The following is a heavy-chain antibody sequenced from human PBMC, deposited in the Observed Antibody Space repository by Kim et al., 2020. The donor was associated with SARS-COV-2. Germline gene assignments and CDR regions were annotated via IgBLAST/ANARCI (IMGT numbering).Heavy chain of an antibody. D-gene: IGHD3-10*01. CDR3: AGDLYSEITMLES. Sequence: GGSLRLSCEASGFAFMSRAMHWARQAPGKGLEWLAVVSSDGKTKNYGDSVTGRFTVSRDNSRNTLYLQLNRLKPDDTGVYYCAGDLYSEITMLESWGQGT. J-gene: IGHJ4*02. CDR2: VSSDGKTK. CDR1: GFAFMSRA. V-gene: IGHV3-30*14.